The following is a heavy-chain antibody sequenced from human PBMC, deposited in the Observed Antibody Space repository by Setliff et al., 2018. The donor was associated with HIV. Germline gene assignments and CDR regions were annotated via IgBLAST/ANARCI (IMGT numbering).Heavy chain of an antibody. D-gene: IGHD1-1*01. CDR2: IYPGDSDT. J-gene: IGHJ5*02. CDR1: GYSFTSYW. Sequence: GESLKISCKGSGYSFTSYWIGWVRQMPGKGLEWMGIIYPGDSDTRYSPSFQGQVTISADKSISTAYLQWSSLKASDTAMYYCARLCGERGQRQGDLALGRVYRYDESTLAGGVVIGAPTGRDMSNPLQSPPWG. V-gene: IGHV5-51*01. CDR3: ARLCGERGQRQGDLALGRVYRYDESTLAGGVVIGAPTGRDMSNPLQSPP.